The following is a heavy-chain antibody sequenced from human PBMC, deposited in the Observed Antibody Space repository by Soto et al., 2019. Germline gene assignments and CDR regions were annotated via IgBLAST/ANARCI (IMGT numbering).Heavy chain of an antibody. D-gene: IGHD6-19*01. CDR3: ASNIAVAGTGYYYYYYGMDV. V-gene: IGHV1-69*01. CDR2: IIPIFGTA. Sequence: VQLVQSGAEVKKPGSSVKVSCKASGGTFSSYAISWVRQAPGQGLEWMGGIIPIFGTANYAQKFQGRVTITADESTRTAYMELSSLRSEDTAVYYCASNIAVAGTGYYYYYYGMDVWGQGTTVTVSS. CDR1: GGTFSSYA. J-gene: IGHJ6*02.